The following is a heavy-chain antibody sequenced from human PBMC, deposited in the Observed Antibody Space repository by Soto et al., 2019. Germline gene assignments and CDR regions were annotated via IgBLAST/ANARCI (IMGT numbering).Heavy chain of an antibody. V-gene: IGHV4-61*01. CDR2: IPNNGSP. Sequence: QVQLQESGPGRVKPSETLSLTCSVSGGSVRTGSYHWSWIRQPPGQGLEWIGFIPNNGSPDYNPSLKGRVVVSIDRSKNQFSLKVNSVTAAGTAVYFGARIGWGGESWGQGTLVTVSS. CDR1: GGSVRTGSYH. D-gene: IGHD7-27*01. J-gene: IGHJ5*02. CDR3: ARIGWGGES.